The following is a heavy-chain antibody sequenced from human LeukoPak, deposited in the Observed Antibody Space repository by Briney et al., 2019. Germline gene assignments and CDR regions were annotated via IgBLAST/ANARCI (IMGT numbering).Heavy chain of an antibody. CDR3: ARDFGYSYGYYSLY. CDR1: GFTFSSYA. CDR2: ISGSGGST. Sequence: AGGSLRLSCAASGFTFSSYAMSWVRQAPGKGLEWVSAISGSGGSTYYADSVKGRFTISRDNSKNTLYLQMNSLRAEDTAVYYCARDFGYSYGYYSLYWGQGTLVTVSS. J-gene: IGHJ4*02. D-gene: IGHD5-18*01. V-gene: IGHV3-23*01.